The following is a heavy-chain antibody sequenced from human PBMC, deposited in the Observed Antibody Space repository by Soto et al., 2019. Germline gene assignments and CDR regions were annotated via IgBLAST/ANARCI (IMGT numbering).Heavy chain of an antibody. Sequence: VGSLRLSCAASGFTFSSYAMHWVRQAPGKGLEYVSAISSNGGSTYYANSVKGRFTISRDNSKSTLYLQMGSLRAEDMAVYYCAREMANCSGGSCHAFDIWGQGTMVTVSS. D-gene: IGHD2-15*01. CDR2: ISSNGGST. CDR3: AREMANCSGGSCHAFDI. V-gene: IGHV3-64*01. J-gene: IGHJ3*02. CDR1: GFTFSSYA.